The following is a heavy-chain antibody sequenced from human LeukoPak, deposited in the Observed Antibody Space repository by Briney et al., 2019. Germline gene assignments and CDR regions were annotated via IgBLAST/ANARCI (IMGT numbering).Heavy chain of an antibody. Sequence: TSETLSLTCTVSGGSISTSSYYWGWVRQPPGKGLEWVSYISSSSSTIYYADSVKGRFAISRDNAKNSLYLQMNSLRAEDTAVYYCARVSLTYSSGWWGAYFDYWGQGTLVTVSS. J-gene: IGHJ4*02. CDR1: GGSISTSSYY. CDR3: ARVSLTYSSGWWGAYFDY. D-gene: IGHD6-19*01. CDR2: ISSSSSTI. V-gene: IGHV3-48*01.